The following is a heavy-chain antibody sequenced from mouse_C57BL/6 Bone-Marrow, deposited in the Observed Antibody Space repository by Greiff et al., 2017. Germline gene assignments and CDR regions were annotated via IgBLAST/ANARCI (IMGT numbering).Heavy chain of an antibody. J-gene: IGHJ3*01. Sequence: QVQLQQSGAELVRPGASVTLSCKASGYTFTDYEMHWVKQTPVHGLEWIGAIDPETGGTAYNQKFKGKAILTADKSSSTAYMELRSLTSEDSAVYYCTRRGYYGLAYWGQGTLVTVSA. CDR2: IDPETGGT. V-gene: IGHV1-15*01. CDR1: GYTFTDYE. D-gene: IGHD1-2*01. CDR3: TRRGYYGLAY.